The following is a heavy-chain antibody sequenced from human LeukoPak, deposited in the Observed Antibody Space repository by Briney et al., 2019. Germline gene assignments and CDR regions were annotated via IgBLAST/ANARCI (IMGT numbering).Heavy chain of an antibody. D-gene: IGHD3-16*01. Sequence: GGSLRLSCAASGFTFSSYGMHWGRQAPGKGQEWVAVILNDGSQEKYADSVKGRFTISRDNSKNTLFLQMNSLRAEDTAVYYCARDDALGDNALDIWGQGTMVTVSS. CDR3: ARDDALGDNALDI. J-gene: IGHJ3*02. CDR2: ILNDGSQE. V-gene: IGHV3-33*01. CDR1: GFTFSSYG.